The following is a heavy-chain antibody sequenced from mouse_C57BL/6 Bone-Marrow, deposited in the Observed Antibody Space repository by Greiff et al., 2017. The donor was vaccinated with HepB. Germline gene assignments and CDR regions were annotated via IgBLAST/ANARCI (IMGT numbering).Heavy chain of an antibody. Sequence: QVQLQQPGAELVMPGASVKLSCKASGYTFTSYWMHWVKQRPGQGLEWIGEIDPSDSYTNYNQKFKGKSTLTVDKSSSTAYMQLSSLTSEDSAVYYCACYSNYSYYYAMDYWGQGTSVTVSS. V-gene: IGHV1-69*01. CDR1: GYTFTSYW. J-gene: IGHJ4*01. D-gene: IGHD2-5*01. CDR3: ACYSNYSYYYAMDY. CDR2: IDPSDSYT.